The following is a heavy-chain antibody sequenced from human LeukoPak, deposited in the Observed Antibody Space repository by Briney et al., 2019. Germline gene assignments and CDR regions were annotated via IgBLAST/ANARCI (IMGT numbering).Heavy chain of an antibody. CDR1: GYTFTTYY. CDR2: INPSGGST. D-gene: IGHD1-26*01. J-gene: IGHJ4*02. Sequence: ASVRVSCKASGYTFTTYYMHWVRQAPGQGLEWMGIINPSGGSTGYAQKFQGRVTMTRDTSTSTVYMELSSLRSEDTAVYYCATSETVGTTTGRRVLDYWSQGTLVTVSS. CDR3: ATSETVGTTTGRRVLDY. V-gene: IGHV1-46*01.